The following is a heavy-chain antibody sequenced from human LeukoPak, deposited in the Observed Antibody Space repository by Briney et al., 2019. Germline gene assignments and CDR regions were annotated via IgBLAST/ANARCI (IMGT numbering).Heavy chain of an antibody. D-gene: IGHD3-16*01. CDR3: ARSRDYVWAAIFDY. CDR2: IYYSGST. J-gene: IGHJ4*02. CDR1: GGSISSYY. V-gene: IGHV4-59*01. Sequence: SETLSLTCTVPGGSISSYYWSWIRQPPGKGLEWIGYIYYSGSTNYNPSLKSRVTISVDTSKNQFSLKLSSVTAADTAVYYCARSRDYVWAAIFDYWGQGTLVTVSS.